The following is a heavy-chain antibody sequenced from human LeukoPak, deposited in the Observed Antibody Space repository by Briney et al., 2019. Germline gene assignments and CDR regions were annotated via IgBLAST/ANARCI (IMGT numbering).Heavy chain of an antibody. J-gene: IGHJ5*02. D-gene: IGHD3-3*01. CDR1: GLTFSSYS. CDR3: ASGKGHDFWSGYLSWFGP. V-gene: IGHV3-48*04. Sequence: GGSLRLSCVASGLTFSSYSMNWVRQAPGKGLEWISYICSSSSTIYYADSVKGRFTISRDNAKNSLYLQMNSLRAEDTAVYYCASGKGHDFWSGYLSWFGPWGQGTLVTVSS. CDR2: ICSSSSTI.